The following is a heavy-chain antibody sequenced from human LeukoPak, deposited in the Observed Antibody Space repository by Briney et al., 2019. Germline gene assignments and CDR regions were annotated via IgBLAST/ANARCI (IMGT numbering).Heavy chain of an antibody. D-gene: IGHD1-26*01. Sequence: GASLRLSCAASGFTFSSYAMSWVRQAPGEGLEWGSAISGSGGSTYYADSVKGRFTISRDNSKNTLYLQMNSLRAEDTAVYYCAKLALGGKHGAHDAFDIWGQGTMVTVSS. CDR1: GFTFSSYA. V-gene: IGHV3-23*01. J-gene: IGHJ3*02. CDR2: ISGSGGST. CDR3: AKLALGGKHGAHDAFDI.